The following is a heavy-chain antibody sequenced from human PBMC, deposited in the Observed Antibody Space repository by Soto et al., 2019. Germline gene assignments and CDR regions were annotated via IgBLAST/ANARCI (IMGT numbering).Heavy chain of an antibody. Sequence: GASVKVSCKASGYTFTSYDINWVRQATGQGLEWMGWMNPNSGNTGYARKFQGRVTMTRNTSISTAYMELSSLRSEDTAVYYCARGRSTRYYDFWSGSDYYYMDVWGKGTTVTVSS. J-gene: IGHJ6*03. D-gene: IGHD3-3*01. V-gene: IGHV1-8*01. CDR1: GYTFTSYD. CDR2: MNPNSGNT. CDR3: ARGRSTRYYDFWSGSDYYYMDV.